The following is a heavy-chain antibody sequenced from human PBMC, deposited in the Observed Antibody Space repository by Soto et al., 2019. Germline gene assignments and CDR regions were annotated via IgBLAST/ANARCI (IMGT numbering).Heavy chain of an antibody. CDR2: IYYTGTT. V-gene: IGHV4-31*03. D-gene: IGHD2-21*01. Sequence: QVQLQESGPGLXKXXQTXXXXXSVXGXXXXXGAXXXSWXRXXXXXXXEXIGYIYYTGTTYYNPSLKSRVDVSLDKSKKQFSLKLTSVTAADTAVYYCATYCDSPSCAEGAMDVWGQGTTVTVSS. CDR1: GXXXXXGAXX. CDR3: ATYCDSPSCAEGAMDV. J-gene: IGHJ6*02.